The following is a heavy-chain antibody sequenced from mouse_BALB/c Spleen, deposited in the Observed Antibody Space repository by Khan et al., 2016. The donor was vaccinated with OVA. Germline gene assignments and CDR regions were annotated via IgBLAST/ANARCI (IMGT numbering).Heavy chain of an antibody. V-gene: IGHV3-2*02. J-gene: IGHJ2*01. CDR1: GYSITSGYG. CDR3: ARTARIKY. CDR2: ISYSGST. D-gene: IGHD1-2*01. Sequence: VQLKESGPGLVKPSQSLSLTCTVTGYSITSGYGWNWIRQFPGNKLEWMGYISYSGSTNYNPSLKSRIYITRDTSKNQFFLQLTSVTTEDTATYYCARTARIKYWGQGTTLTVSS.